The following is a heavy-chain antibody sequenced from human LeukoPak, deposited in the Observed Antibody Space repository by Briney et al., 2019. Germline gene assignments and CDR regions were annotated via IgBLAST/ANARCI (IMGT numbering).Heavy chain of an antibody. Sequence: GGSLRLSCAASGFTFSDYYMSWIRQAPGKGLEWVSSISSSGTYIYYADSLKGRFTISRDNAKNSLYLQMNSLRAEDTAVYFCARDYAWNSVVDYWGQGTLVTVSS. CDR2: ISSSGTYI. J-gene: IGHJ4*02. CDR3: ARDYAWNSVVDY. CDR1: GFTFSDYY. V-gene: IGHV3-11*04. D-gene: IGHD1-1*01.